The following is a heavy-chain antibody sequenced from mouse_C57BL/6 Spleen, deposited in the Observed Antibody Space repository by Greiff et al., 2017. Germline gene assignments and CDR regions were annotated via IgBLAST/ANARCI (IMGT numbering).Heavy chain of an antibody. CDR2: IDPENGDT. Sequence: EVQLVESGAELVRPGASVKLSCTASGFNIKDDYMHWVKQRHEQGLEWIGWIDPENGDTEYASKLQGKATITADTSSNTAYLQLSSLTSEDTAVYYCTTSSRAYWGQGTLLTVSA. V-gene: IGHV14-4*01. J-gene: IGHJ3*01. CDR1: GFNIKDDY. D-gene: IGHD1-3*01. CDR3: TTSSRAY.